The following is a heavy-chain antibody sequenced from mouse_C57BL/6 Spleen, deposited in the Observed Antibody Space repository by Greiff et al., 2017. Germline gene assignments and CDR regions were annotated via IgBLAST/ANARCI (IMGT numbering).Heavy chain of an antibody. V-gene: IGHV1-64*01. CDR1: GYTFTSYW. Sequence: QVQLQQPGAELVKPGASVKLSCKASGYTFTSYWMHWVKQRPGQGLEWIGMIHPNSGSTNYNEKFKSKATLTVDKSSSTAYMQLSSLTSEDSAVYNWARDDGYYDGMEYWGQGTSVTVSS. D-gene: IGHD2-3*01. J-gene: IGHJ4*01. CDR2: IHPNSGST. CDR3: ARDDGYYDGMEY.